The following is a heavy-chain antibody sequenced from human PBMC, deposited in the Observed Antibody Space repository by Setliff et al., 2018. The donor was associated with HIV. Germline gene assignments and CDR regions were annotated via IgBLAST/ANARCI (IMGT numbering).Heavy chain of an antibody. CDR1: GCSISSYY. J-gene: IGHJ4*02. V-gene: IGHV4-59*08. Sequence: SETLSLTCTVSGCSISSYYCSWFLQPPRKRLQWVVYIYYSGTTNYNPSLKSRVTISVETSQNQFSLKLSSVTAADTAVYYCGTHVGYSSAYLDYWGQGTLVTVSS. D-gene: IGHD6-25*01. CDR3: GTHVGYSSAYLDY. CDR2: IYYSGTT.